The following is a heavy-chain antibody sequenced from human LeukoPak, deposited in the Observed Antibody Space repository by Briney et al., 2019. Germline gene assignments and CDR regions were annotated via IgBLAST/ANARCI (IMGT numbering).Heavy chain of an antibody. CDR1: GGSISSSSYY. CDR3: ARRFDDYGDYGWFDY. J-gene: IGHJ4*02. Sequence: SETLSLTCTVSGGSISSSSYYWGWIRQPPGKGLEWIGSIYYSGSTYYNPSLKSRVTISVDTSKNQFSLKLSSVTAADTAVYYCARRFDDYGDYGWFDYWGQGTLVTVSS. D-gene: IGHD4-17*01. V-gene: IGHV4-39*01. CDR2: IYYSGST.